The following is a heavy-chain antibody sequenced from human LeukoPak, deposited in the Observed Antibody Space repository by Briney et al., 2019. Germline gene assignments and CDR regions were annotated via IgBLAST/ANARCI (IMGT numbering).Heavy chain of an antibody. J-gene: IGHJ5*02. Sequence: GGSLRLSCAASGFTFSSYAMSWVRQAPGKGLEWVSAISGSGGSTYYADSVKGRFTISRDNSKNTLYLQMNSLRAEDTAVYYCAKDQEAGGYDTPSGGFDPWGQGTLVTVSS. D-gene: IGHD3-9*01. V-gene: IGHV3-23*01. CDR2: ISGSGGST. CDR1: GFTFSSYA. CDR3: AKDQEAGGYDTPSGGFDP.